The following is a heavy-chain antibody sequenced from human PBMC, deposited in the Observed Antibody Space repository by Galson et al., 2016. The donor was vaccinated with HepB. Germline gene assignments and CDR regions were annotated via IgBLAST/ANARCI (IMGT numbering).Heavy chain of an antibody. D-gene: IGHD3-10*01. V-gene: IGHV3-23*01. J-gene: IGHJ4*02. CDR1: GFSISSYA. CDR3: AKGGTGSGSFWAGN. Sequence: SLRLSCAASGFSISSYAMSWARQAPEKGLEWVSGSSGSGGGTHYADSVKGRFSISRDNSKNALYLQMNSLRADDTAVYHCAKGGTGSGSFWAGNWGQGILVTVSS. CDR2: SSGSGGGT.